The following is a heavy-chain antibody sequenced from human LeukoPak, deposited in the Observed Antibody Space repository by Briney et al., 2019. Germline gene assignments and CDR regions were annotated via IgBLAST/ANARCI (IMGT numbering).Heavy chain of an antibody. D-gene: IGHD3-3*01. Sequence: PGGSLRLSCAASGFTFSSYGIHWVRQAPGKGLEWVTFIRYDGSNKYYADSVKGRFTISRDNSKNTLYLQMNSLRAEDTAVYYXXXGSKEVLFTRDHYMDVWGKGTTVTISS. CDR3: XXGSKEVLFTRDHYMDV. CDR2: IRYDGSNK. V-gene: IGHV3-30*02. CDR1: GFTFSSYG. J-gene: IGHJ6*03.